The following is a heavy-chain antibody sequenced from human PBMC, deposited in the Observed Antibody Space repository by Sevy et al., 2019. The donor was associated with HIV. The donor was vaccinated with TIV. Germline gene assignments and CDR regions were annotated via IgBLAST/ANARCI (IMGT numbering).Heavy chain of an antibody. J-gene: IGHJ6*02. CDR1: GFTFSSYS. CDR3: ARAWGIVGATSDRYYGMDV. Sequence: GGSLRLSCAASGFTFSSYSMNWVRQAPGKGLEWVSSISSSSSYIYYADSVKGRFTISRDNAKNSLYLQMNSLQAEDTAEYYWARAWGIVGATSDRYYGMDVWGQGTTVTVSS. D-gene: IGHD1-26*01. CDR2: ISSSSSYI. V-gene: IGHV3-21*01.